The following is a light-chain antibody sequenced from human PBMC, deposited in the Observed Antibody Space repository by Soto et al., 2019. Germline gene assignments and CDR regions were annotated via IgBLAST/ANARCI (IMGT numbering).Light chain of an antibody. V-gene: IGLV2-14*01. Sequence: QSALTQPASVSGSPGQSITISCTGTSSDVGNFNFVSWYQQHPGKAPKLMIFEVSNRPSGISNRFSGSKSGNTASLTISGLQAEDEAAYYCSSYTSTSSPVFGGGTKLTVL. CDR2: EVS. CDR3: SSYTSTSSPV. CDR1: SSDVGNFNF. J-gene: IGLJ2*01.